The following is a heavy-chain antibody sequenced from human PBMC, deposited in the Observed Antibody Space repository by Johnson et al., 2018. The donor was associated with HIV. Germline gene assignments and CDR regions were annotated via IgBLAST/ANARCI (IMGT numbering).Heavy chain of an antibody. J-gene: IGHJ3*02. CDR3: ARGRSGILILDDAFDI. D-gene: IGHD1-14*01. V-gene: IGHV3-66*01. Sequence: VQLVESGGGLVQPGGSLRLSCAASGFTFSNAWMSWVRQAPGKGLEWVSVIYTGGNTYYANSVKDRFTISRDISKNTLYLEMNIMRAEDTAVYYCARGRSGILILDDAFDIWAQGTMVTVSS. CDR1: GFTFSNAW. CDR2: IYTGGNT.